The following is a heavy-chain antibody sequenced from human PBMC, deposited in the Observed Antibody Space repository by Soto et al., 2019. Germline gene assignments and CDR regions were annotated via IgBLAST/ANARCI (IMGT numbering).Heavy chain of an antibody. CDR2: IYYSGST. CDR1: GGSISSYY. V-gene: IGHV4-59*12. J-gene: IGHJ5*02. D-gene: IGHD6-13*01. Sequence: SETLSLTCTVYGGSISSYYWSWIRQPPGKGLEWIGYIYYSGSTNYNPSLKSRVTISVDTSKNQFSLKLSSVTAADTAVYYCARDQQLAEEGGWFDPGGQGTLVTVSS. CDR3: ARDQQLAEEGGWFDP.